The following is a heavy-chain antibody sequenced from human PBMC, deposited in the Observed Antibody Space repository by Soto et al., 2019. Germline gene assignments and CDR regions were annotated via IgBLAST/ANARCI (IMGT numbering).Heavy chain of an antibody. Sequence: QVQLVESGGGVVQPGRSLRLSCAASGFTFSSYGMHWVRQAPGQGLEWVAVIWYDGSNKYYADSVKGRFTIARDNSKNTLYLQMNSLRAEDTAVYYCARDDQLVLGDYWGQGTLVTVSS. CDR2: IWYDGSNK. CDR1: GFTFSSYG. CDR3: ARDDQLVLGDY. D-gene: IGHD6-13*01. J-gene: IGHJ4*02. V-gene: IGHV3-33*01.